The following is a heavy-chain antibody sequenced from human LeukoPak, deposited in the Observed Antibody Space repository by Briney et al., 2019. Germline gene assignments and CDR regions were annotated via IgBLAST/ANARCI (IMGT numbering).Heavy chain of an antibody. J-gene: IGHJ4*02. CDR1: GFTFGGYT. D-gene: IGHD2-15*01. V-gene: IGHV3-21*04. CDR3: AKDLRCTDGSCKYFES. Sequence: GGSLRLSCVASGFTFGGYTINWVRLAPGKGLEWVSSISSSLNMYFAESVKGRFTISRDSAGNSVSLQLNSLRVEDTALYYCAKDLRCTDGSCKYFESWGQGTLVTVSS. CDR2: ISSSLNM.